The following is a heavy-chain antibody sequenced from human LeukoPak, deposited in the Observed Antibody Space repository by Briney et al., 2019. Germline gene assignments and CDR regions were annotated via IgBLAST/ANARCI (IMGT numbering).Heavy chain of an antibody. CDR3: ARDWFHAIDY. CDR2: MSRSGDII. J-gene: IGHJ4*02. CDR1: GFTFSDYN. Sequence: PGGSLRLSCAASGFTFSDYNMNWVRQVPGKGLESVSYMSRSGDIIYYADSVKGRFTISRDNAKNSLYLQMNSQRAEDTAVYYCARDWFHAIDYWGQGTLVTVSS. V-gene: IGHV3-48*01. D-gene: IGHD2/OR15-2a*01.